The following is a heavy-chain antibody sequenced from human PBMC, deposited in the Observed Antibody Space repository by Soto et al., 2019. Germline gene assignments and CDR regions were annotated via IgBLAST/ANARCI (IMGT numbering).Heavy chain of an antibody. CDR3: ARGGHIAVVTASFDY. D-gene: IGHD2-21*02. CDR2: IHPSGGGT. V-gene: IGHV1-46*02. J-gene: IGHJ4*02. Sequence: QVQLVQSGAEVRKPGAPVKVSCKPSGYTFNTYYLHWLRQAPGQALEWMGVIHPSGGGTTYAQKFLGRVTVTRDTSTTTVFMELSSLRSDDTAVYYCARGGHIAVVTASFDYWGQGTLVTVSS. CDR1: GYTFNTYY.